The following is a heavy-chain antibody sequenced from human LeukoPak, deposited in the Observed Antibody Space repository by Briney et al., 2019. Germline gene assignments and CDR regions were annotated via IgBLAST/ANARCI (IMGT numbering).Heavy chain of an antibody. CDR2: IYHSGST. D-gene: IGHD1-26*01. CDR1: GYSISSGYY. CDR3: ARGRRGGSYADY. J-gene: IGHJ4*02. V-gene: IGHV4-38-2*02. Sequence: SETLSLTCTVSGYSISSGYYWGWIRQPPGKGLEWIGSIYHSGSTYYNPSLKSRVTISVDTSKNQFSLKLSSVTAADTAVYYCARGRRGGSYADYWGQGTLVTVSS.